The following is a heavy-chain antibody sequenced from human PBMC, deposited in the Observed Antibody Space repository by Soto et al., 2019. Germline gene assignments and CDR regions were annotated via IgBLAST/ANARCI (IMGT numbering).Heavy chain of an antibody. CDR2: IIPILGIA. V-gene: IGHV1-69*04. CDR1: GGTFSSYT. D-gene: IGHD5-12*01. J-gene: IGHJ4*02. CDR3: ARERSGYDPYYFDY. Sequence: SVKVSCKASGGTFSSYTISWVRQAPGQGLEWMGRIIPILGIANYAQKFQGRVTITADKSTSTAYMELSSLRSEDTAVYYCARERSGYDPYYFDYWGQGTLVTVSS.